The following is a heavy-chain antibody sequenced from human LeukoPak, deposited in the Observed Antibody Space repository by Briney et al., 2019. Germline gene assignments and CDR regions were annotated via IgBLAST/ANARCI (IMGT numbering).Heavy chain of an antibody. Sequence: SETLSLTCTVSGGSISSSSYYWGWIRQPPGKGLEWIGSIYYSGSTYYNPSLKSRVTISVDTSKNQFSLKLSSVTAADTAVYYCARGSRRSNWFDPWGQGTLVTVSS. CDR3: ARGSRRSNWFDP. CDR1: GGSISSSSYY. J-gene: IGHJ5*02. CDR2: IYYSGST. V-gene: IGHV4-39*07. D-gene: IGHD5-24*01.